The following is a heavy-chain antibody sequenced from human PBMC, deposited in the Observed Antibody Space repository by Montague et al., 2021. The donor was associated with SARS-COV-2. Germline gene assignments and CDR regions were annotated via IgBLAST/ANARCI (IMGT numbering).Heavy chain of an antibody. CDR1: GGSIISYY. J-gene: IGHJ4*02. Sequence: SETLSLTCTVSGGSIISYYWGWIRQYPGKRLEWIGYIYSTGSSDYNPSLESRVTMSIDMSKNQFSLNLTSVTAADTAVYYCARRGDWPYSDFWSQGTLVTVSS. CDR3: ARRGDWPYSDF. CDR2: IYSTGSS. D-gene: IGHD2-21*02. V-gene: IGHV4-59*08.